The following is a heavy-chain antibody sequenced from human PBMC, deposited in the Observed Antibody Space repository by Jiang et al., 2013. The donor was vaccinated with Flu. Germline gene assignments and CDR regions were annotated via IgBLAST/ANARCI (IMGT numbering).Heavy chain of an antibody. CDR1: GGSFSGYY. D-gene: IGHD2-8*01. J-gene: IGHJ5*02. CDR3: ARDRAKLYRHLVGWFDP. V-gene: IGHV4-59*01. CDR2: IYYSGST. Sequence: KPSETLSLTCAVYGGSFSGYYWSWIRQPPGKGLEWIGYIYYSGSTNYNPSLKSRVTISVDTSKNQFSLKLSSVTAADTAVYYCARDRAKLYRHLVGWFDPWGQGTLVTVSS.